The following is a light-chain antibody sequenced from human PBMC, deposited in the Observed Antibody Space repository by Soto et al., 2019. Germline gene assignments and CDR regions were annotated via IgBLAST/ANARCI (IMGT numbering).Light chain of an antibody. Sequence: QSVLTQSSSASASLGSSVKLTCTLSSGHSSYIIAWHQQQPGKAPRYLMKLEGSGSYNKGSGVPDRFSGSSSGADRYLTISNLQFEDEADYYCETWDINTRVFGGGTNLTVL. J-gene: IGLJ3*02. V-gene: IGLV4-60*02. CDR1: SGHSSYI. CDR2: LEGSGSY. CDR3: ETWDINTRV.